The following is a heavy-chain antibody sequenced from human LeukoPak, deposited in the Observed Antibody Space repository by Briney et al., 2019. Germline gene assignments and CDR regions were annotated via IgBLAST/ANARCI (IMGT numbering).Heavy chain of an antibody. CDR1: GCTFSSYG. J-gene: IGHJ4*02. CDR3: AKDSLGIFYGSGSYFDY. V-gene: IGHV3-30*02. D-gene: IGHD3-10*01. CDR2: IRYDGSNN. Sequence: GGSLTLSCPSTGCTFSSYGMHWVRQATGKGLEWVAFIRYDGSNNYYADSVKGRFTISRDNSKNTLYLQMNRLRAEDTAVYYCAKDSLGIFYGSGSYFDYWGQGTLVTVSS.